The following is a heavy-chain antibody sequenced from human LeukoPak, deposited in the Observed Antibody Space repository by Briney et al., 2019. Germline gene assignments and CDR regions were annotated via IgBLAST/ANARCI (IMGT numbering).Heavy chain of an antibody. V-gene: IGHV4-34*01. CDR1: GGSFSGYY. J-gene: IGHJ3*02. D-gene: IGHD5-12*01. CDR3: AREVDGTQGAFDI. Sequence: PSETLSLTCAVYGGSFSGYYWSWIRQPPGKGLEWIGEINHSGSTNYNPSLKSRVTISVDTSKNQFSLKLSSVTAADTAVYYCAREVDGTQGAFDIWGQGTMVTVSS. CDR2: INHSGST.